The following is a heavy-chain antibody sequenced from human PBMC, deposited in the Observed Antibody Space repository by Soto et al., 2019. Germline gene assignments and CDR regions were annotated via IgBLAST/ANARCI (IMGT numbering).Heavy chain of an antibody. V-gene: IGHV3-23*01. CDR2: ISGSGGST. Sequence: GSLRLSCAASGFTFSSYAMSWVRQAPGKGLEWVSAISGSGGSTYYADSVKGRFTISRDNSKNTLYLQMNSLRAEDTAVYYCANLPLYYSTYEFLFDYWGQGTLVTVSS. CDR1: GFTFSSYA. J-gene: IGHJ4*02. CDR3: ANLPLYYSTYEFLFDY. D-gene: IGHD4-4*01.